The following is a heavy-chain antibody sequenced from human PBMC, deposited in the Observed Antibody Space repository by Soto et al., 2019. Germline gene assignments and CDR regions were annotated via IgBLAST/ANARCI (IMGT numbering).Heavy chain of an antibody. CDR1: GFTFSDYY. Sequence: QVQLVESGGGLVKPGGSLRLSCAASGFTFSDYYMSWIRQAPGKGLEWVSYISSSSSYTNYADSVKGRFTISRDNAKNSLYLQMNSLRAEDTAVYYCARQDCSGGSCYPYGMDVWGQWTTVTVSS. CDR3: ARQDCSGGSCYPYGMDV. V-gene: IGHV3-11*06. D-gene: IGHD2-15*01. CDR2: ISSSSSYT. J-gene: IGHJ6*02.